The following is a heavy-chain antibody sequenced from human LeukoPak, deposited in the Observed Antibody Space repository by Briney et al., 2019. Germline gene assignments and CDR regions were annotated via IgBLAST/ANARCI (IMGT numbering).Heavy chain of an antibody. Sequence: EGSLRLSCAASGFTFSSYGMHWVRQAPGKGLEWVAVVSYDGSNKDYVDSVKGRFTISRDNSKNTLFLQMNGLRAEDTALFYCARASDTSTPDYWGQGTLVTVSS. CDR3: ARASDTSTPDY. J-gene: IGHJ4*02. D-gene: IGHD5-18*01. CDR2: VSYDGSNK. CDR1: GFTFSSYG. V-gene: IGHV3-30*03.